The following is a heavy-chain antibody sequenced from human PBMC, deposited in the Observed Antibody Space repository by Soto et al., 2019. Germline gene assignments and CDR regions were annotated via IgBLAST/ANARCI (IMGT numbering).Heavy chain of an antibody. CDR1: GYTFTVYY. J-gene: IGHJ4*02. CDR3: ARDLAKGGGSAGFDY. V-gene: IGHV1-2*02. Sequence: ASVKVSCKASGYTFTVYYMHCVRQAPGQGLEWMGWINPKSGGTMYPQKFQGRVTMTWDTSISTAYMALTRLRSDDTAVYYCARDLAKGGGSAGFDYWGQGTLVTV. D-gene: IGHD1-26*01. CDR2: INPKSGGT.